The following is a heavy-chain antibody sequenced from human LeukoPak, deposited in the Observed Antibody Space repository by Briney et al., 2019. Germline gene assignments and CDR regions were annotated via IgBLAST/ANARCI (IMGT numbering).Heavy chain of an antibody. D-gene: IGHD6-19*01. CDR2: IYHSGST. Sequence: GSLRLSCAASGFTFSTYWMSWVRQAPGKGLEWIGSIYHSGSTYYNPSLLSRVTISVDTSKNQFSLKLTSVTAADTAVYYCARDPGFSSSFMIFDPWGQGTLVTVSS. J-gene: IGHJ5*02. V-gene: IGHV4-38-2*02. CDR1: GFTFSTYW. CDR3: ARDPGFSSSFMIFDP.